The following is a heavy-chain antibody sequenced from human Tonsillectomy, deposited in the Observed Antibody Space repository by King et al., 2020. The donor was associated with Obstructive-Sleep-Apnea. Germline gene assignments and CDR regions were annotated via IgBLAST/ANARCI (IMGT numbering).Heavy chain of an antibody. CDR2: ISNSGST. CDR3: ARLRSDWLYYFDS. D-gene: IGHD3-9*01. J-gene: IGHJ4*02. CDR1: GGSISRSY. V-gene: IGHV4-59*08. Sequence: LQLQESGPGLVKPSETLSLTCSFSGGSISRSYWSWIRQPPGKGLEWIGHISNSGSTKCNPSLKSRVTMSVDTSTNQFSLRLSSVIAADTAGYFCARLRSDWLYYFDSWGQGTLVTVSS.